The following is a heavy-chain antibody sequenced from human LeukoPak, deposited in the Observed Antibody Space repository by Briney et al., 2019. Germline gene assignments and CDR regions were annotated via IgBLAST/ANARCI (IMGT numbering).Heavy chain of an antibody. J-gene: IGHJ2*01. D-gene: IGHD3-9*01. CDR1: GGSISSGDYY. Sequence: PSETLSLTCTVSGGSISSGDYYWSWIRQPPGKGLEWIGYIYYSGSTYYNPSLKSRVTISVDTSKNQFSLKLSSVTAADTAVYYCARDHSPALTSFWYFDLWGRGTLVTVSS. CDR2: IYYSGST. V-gene: IGHV4-30-4*08. CDR3: ARDHSPALTSFWYFDL.